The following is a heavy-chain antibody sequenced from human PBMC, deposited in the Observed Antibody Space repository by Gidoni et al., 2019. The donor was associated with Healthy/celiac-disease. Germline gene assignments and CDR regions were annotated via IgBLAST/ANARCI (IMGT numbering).Heavy chain of an antibody. D-gene: IGHD2-2*01. J-gene: IGHJ3*02. CDR2: INRDGSST. CDR1: GFPFSIYW. Sequence: EVQLVESGGGLVQPGGSLRLSCAASGFPFSIYWMHWVRQAPGKGLVWVSRINRDGSSTSYADSVKGRFTISRDNAKNTLYLQMNSLRAEDTAVYYCARETEDIVVVPAASDAFDIWGQGTMVTVSS. V-gene: IGHV3-74*01. CDR3: ARETEDIVVVPAASDAFDI.